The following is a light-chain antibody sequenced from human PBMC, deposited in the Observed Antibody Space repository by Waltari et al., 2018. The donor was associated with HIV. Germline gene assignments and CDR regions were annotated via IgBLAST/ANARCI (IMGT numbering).Light chain of an antibody. CDR3: LQHNTYPWT. CDR1: QGIRND. Sequence: DIQMTQSPSSLSASVGDRVTITCRASQGIRNDLLWYQQKPGKAPKRLIYAASSLQSGVPSRFSGSGSWTEFTLTISSLQPEDFATYYCLQHNTYPWTFGQGTKVAVK. V-gene: IGKV1-17*01. CDR2: AAS. J-gene: IGKJ1*01.